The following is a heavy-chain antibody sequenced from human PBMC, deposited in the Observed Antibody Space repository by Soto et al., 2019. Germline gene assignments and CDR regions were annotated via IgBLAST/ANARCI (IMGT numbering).Heavy chain of an antibody. CDR2: ISNSGDTT. V-gene: IGHV3-23*01. CDR1: GVTFNTYH. CDR3: AKRLRPSGGPFDY. D-gene: IGHD2-15*01. J-gene: IGHJ4*02. Sequence: EVQHLGSGGGLVQPGGSLRISCTASGVTFNTYHMSWVRQAPGKGLEWVSAISNSGDTTYYAESVKGRFTISRDNSKNTLYLQMNSLRDEDTAVYYCAKRLRPSGGPFDYWGQGTLVTVSS.